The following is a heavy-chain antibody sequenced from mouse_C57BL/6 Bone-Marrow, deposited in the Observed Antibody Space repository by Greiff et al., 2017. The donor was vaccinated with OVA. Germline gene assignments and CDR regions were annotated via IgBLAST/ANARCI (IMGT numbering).Heavy chain of an antibody. V-gene: IGHV1-81*01. J-gene: IGHJ4*01. CDR2: IYPRSGNT. CDR1: GYTFTSYG. Sequence: QVQLQQSGAELARPGASVKLSCKASGYTFTSYGISWVKQRTGQGLEWIGEIYPRSGNTYYNEKFKGKATLTADKSSSTEYMELRSLTSEDSAVYFCARGNYYGSHYAMDYWGQGTSVTVSS. D-gene: IGHD1-1*01. CDR3: ARGNYYGSHYAMDY.